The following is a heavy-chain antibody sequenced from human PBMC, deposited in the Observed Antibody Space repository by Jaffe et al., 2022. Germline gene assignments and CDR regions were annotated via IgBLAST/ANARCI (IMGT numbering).Heavy chain of an antibody. D-gene: IGHD3-10*01. CDR3: ARGGDYRTEVWFGELKTPGYYMDV. J-gene: IGHJ6*03. CDR1: GFTFSSYE. V-gene: IGHV3-48*03. CDR2: ISSSGSTI. Sequence: EVQLVESGGGLVQPGGSLRLSCAASGFTFSSYEMNWVRQAPGKGLEWVSYISSSGSTIYYADSVKGRFTISRDNAKNSLYLQMNSLRAEDTAVYYCARGGDYRTEVWFGELKTPGYYMDVWGKGTTVTVSS.